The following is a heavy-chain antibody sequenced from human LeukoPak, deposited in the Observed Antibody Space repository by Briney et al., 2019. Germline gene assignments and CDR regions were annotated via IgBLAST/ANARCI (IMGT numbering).Heavy chain of an antibody. CDR1: GFTFSSYA. Sequence: GGSLRLSCAASGFTFSSYAITWVRQAPGKGLEWVSCISGSGGSTHYADSVKGRFTISRDSSKNTLYLQMNSLRVEDTAVYYCARDQWEVPGARSSYDYWGQGTLVTVSS. V-gene: IGHV3-23*01. J-gene: IGHJ4*02. CDR3: ARDQWEVPGARSSYDY. D-gene: IGHD1-26*01. CDR2: ISGSGGST.